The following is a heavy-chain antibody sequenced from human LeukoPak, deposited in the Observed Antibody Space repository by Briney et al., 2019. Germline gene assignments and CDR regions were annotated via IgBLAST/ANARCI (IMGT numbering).Heavy chain of an antibody. D-gene: IGHD6-19*01. CDR1: GYTFTGYY. V-gene: IGHV1-2*02. CDR3: ARWGNLYSSGPDY. Sequence: ASVKVSCKASGYTFTGYYMHWVRQAPGQGLEWMGWINPNSGGTNYAQKFQGRVTMTRDTSISTAYMELSSLRSEDTAVYYCARWGNLYSSGPDYWGQGTLVTVSS. CDR2: INPNSGGT. J-gene: IGHJ4*02.